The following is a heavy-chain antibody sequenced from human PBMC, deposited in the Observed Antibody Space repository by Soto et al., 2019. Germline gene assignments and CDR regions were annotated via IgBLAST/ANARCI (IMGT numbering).Heavy chain of an antibody. J-gene: IGHJ5*02. V-gene: IGHV4-38-2*02. Sequence: SETLSLTCSVSGYSISSGYFWGWIRQPPGKGLVWIGTIYHSGTSYYNPSLKSRVTISVDTSKNQFSLKLSSVTAADTAVYYCARDSSGYYWFDPWGRGTLVTVSS. CDR1: GYSISSGYF. CDR2: IYHSGTS. CDR3: ARDSSGYYWFDP. D-gene: IGHD3-22*01.